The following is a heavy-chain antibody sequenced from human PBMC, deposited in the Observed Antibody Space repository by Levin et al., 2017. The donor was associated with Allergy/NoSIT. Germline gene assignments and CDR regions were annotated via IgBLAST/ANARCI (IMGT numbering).Heavy chain of an antibody. J-gene: IGHJ6*02. CDR3: AREVRNGVSSDHYYGVDV. CDR2: IYYSGDT. CDR1: GVSISSRDYY. D-gene: IGHD3-3*01. V-gene: IGHV4-31*03. Sequence: SETLSLTCTVSGVSISSRDYYWSWIRQHPGKGLEWLGYIYYSGDTHYNLSLKSRLTISADTSKNQFSLNLTSVTAADTAVYFCAREVRNGVSSDHYYGVDVWGQGTTVTVSS.